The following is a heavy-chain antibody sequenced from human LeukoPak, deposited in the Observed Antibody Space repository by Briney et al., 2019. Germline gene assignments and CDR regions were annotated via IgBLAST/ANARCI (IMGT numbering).Heavy chain of an antibody. J-gene: IGHJ3*02. CDR2: ISSSGSTI. CDR3: AKAGTTVTQYAFDI. CDR1: GFTFSSYE. D-gene: IGHD4-17*01. V-gene: IGHV3-48*03. Sequence: GGSLRLSCAASGFTFSSYEMNWLRQAPGKGLEWVSYISSSGSTIYYADSVKGRFTISRDNSKNTLYLQMNSLRAEDTAVYYCAKAGTTVTQYAFDIWGQGTMVTVSS.